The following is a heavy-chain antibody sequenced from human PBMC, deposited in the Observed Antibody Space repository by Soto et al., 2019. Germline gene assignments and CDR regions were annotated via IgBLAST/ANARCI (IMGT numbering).Heavy chain of an antibody. D-gene: IGHD3-3*01. Sequence: QVQLVQSGAEVKKPGASVKVSCKASGYTFTSYYMHWVRQAPGQGLEWMGIINPSGGSTSYAQKFQGRVTMTRDTSTSTVYMELSSLRSEDTAVYYCARGADFWSGYAIGAVDPWGHGTLVTVSS. CDR1: GYTFTSYY. V-gene: IGHV1-46*01. CDR2: INPSGGST. CDR3: ARGADFWSGYAIGAVDP. J-gene: IGHJ5*02.